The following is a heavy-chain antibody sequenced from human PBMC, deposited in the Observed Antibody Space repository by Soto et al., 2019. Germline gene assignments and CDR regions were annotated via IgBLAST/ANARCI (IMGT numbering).Heavy chain of an antibody. CDR3: ARDKAPYSRGWHNRHFDY. D-gene: IGHD6-19*01. V-gene: IGHV3-30-3*01. Sequence: QVQLVESGGGVVQPGRSLRLSCAASGFTFSSYAMHWVRQAPGKGLEWGAVMSYDGSNKYYADSVKGRFTISRDKSKNTLYLQMNSLRAEDTAVYYCARDKAPYSRGWHNRHFDYWGQGTLVTVSS. CDR2: MSYDGSNK. CDR1: GFTFSSYA. J-gene: IGHJ4*02.